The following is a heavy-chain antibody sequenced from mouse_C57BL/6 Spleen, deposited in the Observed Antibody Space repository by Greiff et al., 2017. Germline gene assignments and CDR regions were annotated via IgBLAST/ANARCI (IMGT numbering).Heavy chain of an antibody. J-gene: IGHJ4*01. Sequence: EVKVEESGGGLVQPGGSMKLSCVASGFTFSNYWMNWVRQSPEKGLEWVAQIRLKSDNYATHYAESVKGRFTISRDDSKSSVYLQMNNLRAEDTGIYYCTIYYGSSPYYAMDYWGQGTSVTVSS. CDR1: GFTFSNYW. CDR2: IRLKSDNYAT. CDR3: TIYYGSSPYYAMDY. V-gene: IGHV6-3*01. D-gene: IGHD1-1*01.